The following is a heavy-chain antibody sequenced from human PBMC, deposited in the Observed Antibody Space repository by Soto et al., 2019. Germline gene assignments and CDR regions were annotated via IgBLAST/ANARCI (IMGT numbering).Heavy chain of an antibody. D-gene: IGHD4-17*01. V-gene: IGHV1-3*01. CDR2: LNAGNGNT. CDR3: AKSSYGDYAPFDY. J-gene: IGHJ4*02. Sequence: GASVKVSCKASGYTFPSYAMHWVRQAPGQRLEWMGWLNAGNGNTKYSQKFQGRVTITRDTSASTAYMELNSLRAEDTAVYYCAKSSYGDYAPFDYWGQGTLVTVSS. CDR1: GYTFPSYA.